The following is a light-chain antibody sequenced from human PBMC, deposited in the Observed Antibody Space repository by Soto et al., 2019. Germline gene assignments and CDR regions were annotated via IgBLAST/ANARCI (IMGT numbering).Light chain of an antibody. CDR2: DAS. CDR3: QQYGTSEII. V-gene: IGKV3-11*01. CDR1: QSVSSY. Sequence: EIVLTQSPATLSLSPGERATLSCRASQSVSSYLAWYQQKPGQAPRLLIYDASTRAPGIPARFSGRGSGADFTLTISRLEPEDFAVFYCQQYGTSEIIFGQGTRLEIK. J-gene: IGKJ5*01.